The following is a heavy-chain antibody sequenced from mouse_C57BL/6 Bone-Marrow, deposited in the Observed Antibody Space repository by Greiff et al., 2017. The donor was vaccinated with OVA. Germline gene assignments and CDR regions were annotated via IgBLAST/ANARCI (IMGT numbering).Heavy chain of an antibody. V-gene: IGHV1-42*01. CDR2: INPSTGGT. J-gene: IGHJ1*03. Sequence: EVHLVESGPELVKPGASVKISCKASGYSFTGYYMNWVKQSPEKSLEWIGEINPSTGGTTYNQKFKAKATLTVDKSSSTAYMQLKSLTSEDSAVYYCARYGYFDVWGTGTTVTVSS. CDR3: ARYGYFDV. CDR1: GYSFTGYY.